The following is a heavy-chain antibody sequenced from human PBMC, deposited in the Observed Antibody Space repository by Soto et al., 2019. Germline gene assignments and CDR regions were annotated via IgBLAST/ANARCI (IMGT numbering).Heavy chain of an antibody. V-gene: IGHV4-39*01. Sequence: QLQLQESGPGLVKPSETLSLTCTVSGGSISSSSYYWGWIRQPPGKGLEWIGSIYYSGSTYYNPSLKSRVTISVDTSKNQCSRKLSSVTAADTAVYYCARLAAAGNYYYYYMDVWGKGTTVTVSS. D-gene: IGHD6-13*01. CDR2: IYYSGST. J-gene: IGHJ6*03. CDR3: ARLAAAGNYYYYYMDV. CDR1: GGSISSSSYY.